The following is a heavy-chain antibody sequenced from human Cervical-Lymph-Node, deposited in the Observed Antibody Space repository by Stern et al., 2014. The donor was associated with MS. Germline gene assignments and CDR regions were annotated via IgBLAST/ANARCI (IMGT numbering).Heavy chain of an antibody. D-gene: IGHD6-13*01. Sequence: VPLEESGGGLVQPGGSLRLSCVASGFTFSGYAMNWVRQAPGKGLEWVSIIRGTGGSTYDADSVKGRFTISRDNSKNTLYLQMNSLRVEDTAIYFCAKEAPLAAAAIYYDYAVDVWGQGTTVTVSS. CDR2: IRGTGGST. J-gene: IGHJ6*02. V-gene: IGHV3-23*04. CDR3: AKEAPLAAAAIYYDYAVDV. CDR1: GFTFSGYA.